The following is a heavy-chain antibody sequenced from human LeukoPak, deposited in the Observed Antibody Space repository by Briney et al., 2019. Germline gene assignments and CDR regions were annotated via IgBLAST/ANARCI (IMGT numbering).Heavy chain of an antibody. CDR2: IYYSGST. CDR3: ARQHPYYYGSGSPDY. V-gene: IGHV4-39*01. J-gene: IGHJ4*02. CDR1: GGSISSSSYY. D-gene: IGHD3-10*01. Sequence: SGTLSLTCTVSGGSISSSSYYWGWIRQPPGKGLEWIGSIYYSGSTYYNPSLKSRVTISVDTSKNQFSLKLSSVTAADTAVYYCARQHPYYYGSGSPDYWGQGTLVTVSS.